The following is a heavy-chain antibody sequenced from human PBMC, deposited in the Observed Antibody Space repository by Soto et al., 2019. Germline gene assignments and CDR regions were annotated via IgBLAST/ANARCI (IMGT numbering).Heavy chain of an antibody. V-gene: IGHV2-5*01. J-gene: IGHJ1*01. CDR2: IYWNDDK. D-gene: IGHD3-10*01. CDR1: GFSLSTSGVG. Sequence: QITLKESGPTLVKPTQTLTLTCTFSGFSLSTSGVGVGWIRQPPGKALEWLALIYWNDDKRYSPSLKSRLTITKDTSKNQVVLTMTNMDPVDTATYYCARGASRARGSGRGFRHWGQGTLVTVSS. CDR3: ARGASRARGSGRGFRH.